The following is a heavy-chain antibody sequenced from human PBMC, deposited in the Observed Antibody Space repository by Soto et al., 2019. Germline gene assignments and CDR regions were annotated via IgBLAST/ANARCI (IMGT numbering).Heavy chain of an antibody. CDR1: GFTFSSYG. CDR3: AKDRDYYDSSGPFDY. V-gene: IGHV3-30*18. J-gene: IGHJ4*02. CDR2: ISYDGSNK. D-gene: IGHD3-22*01. Sequence: QVQLVESGGGVVQPGRSLRLSCAASGFTFSSYGMHWVRQAPGKGLEWVAVISYDGSNKYYADSVKGRFTISRDNSKNTLYLQMNSLRAEDTAVYYCAKDRDYYDSSGPFDYWGQVTLVTVSS.